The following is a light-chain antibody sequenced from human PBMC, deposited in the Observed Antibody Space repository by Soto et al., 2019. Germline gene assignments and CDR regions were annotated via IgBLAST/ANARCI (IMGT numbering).Light chain of an antibody. V-gene: IGLV2-8*01. J-gene: IGLJ3*02. CDR2: EVT. CDR1: SSDIGGYNY. Sequence: QSALTQPPSASGSPGQSVTLSCAGTSSDIGGYNYVSWYQQHPGKAPKLVIYEVTKRPSGVPDRFSGSQSGNTASLTVSGLQAEDEDDYYWSSYAATNNLVFGGGTEVTVL. CDR3: SSYAATNNLV.